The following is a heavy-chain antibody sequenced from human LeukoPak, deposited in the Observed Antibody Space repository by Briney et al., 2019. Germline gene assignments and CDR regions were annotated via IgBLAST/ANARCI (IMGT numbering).Heavy chain of an antibody. D-gene: IGHD3-3*01. J-gene: IGHJ6*02. Sequence: ASVKVSCTASGGTFSSYAISWVRQAPGQGLEWMGGIIPIFGTANYAQKFQGRVTITADESTSTAYMELSSLRSEDTAAYYCARDSHNYDFWSGYYPWYYYYGMDVWGQGTTVTVSS. CDR1: GGTFSSYA. CDR2: IIPIFGTA. V-gene: IGHV1-69*13. CDR3: ARDSHNYDFWSGYYPWYYYYGMDV.